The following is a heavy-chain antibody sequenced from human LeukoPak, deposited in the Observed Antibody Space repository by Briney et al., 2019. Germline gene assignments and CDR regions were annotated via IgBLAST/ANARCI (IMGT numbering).Heavy chain of an antibody. Sequence: WETLSLTCTVSGSSISSYYWSWIRQPPGKGLEWIGYIYYSGSTNYNPSLKSRVTISVDTSKNQFSLKLSSVTAADTAVYYCARGRDIVVVPAAIPPYYYYMDVWGKGTTVTVSS. CDR2: IYYSGST. CDR1: GSSISSYY. CDR3: ARGRDIVVVPAAIPPYYYYMDV. D-gene: IGHD2-2*02. V-gene: IGHV4-59*01. J-gene: IGHJ6*03.